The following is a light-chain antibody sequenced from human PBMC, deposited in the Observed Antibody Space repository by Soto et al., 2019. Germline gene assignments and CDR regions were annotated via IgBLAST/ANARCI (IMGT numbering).Light chain of an antibody. CDR1: QDISVY. V-gene: IGKV1-27*01. J-gene: IGKJ5*01. Sequence: DIQMTQSPSSLSASVGDRVTITCRASQDISVYLAWYQQKPGKVPNLLIYSASTLRSGVPSRFSGSGSGTDFTLTISSLPPEDVATYYCQKFNTAPLTFGQGKRLEIK. CDR3: QKFNTAPLT. CDR2: SAS.